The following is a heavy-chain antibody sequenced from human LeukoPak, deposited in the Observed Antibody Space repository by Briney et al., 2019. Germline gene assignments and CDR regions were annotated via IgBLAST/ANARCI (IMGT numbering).Heavy chain of an antibody. D-gene: IGHD6-6*01. CDR3: ARLHPYSSSYYCCYYYMDV. Sequence: SETLSLTCTVSGGSISSSSYYWGWIRQPPWKGLEWIGSIYYSGSTYYNPSLKSRVAISVETSKNQFSLKLSSVTAAETAVYYCARLHPYSSSYYCCYYYMDVWGKETTATVSS. V-gene: IGHV4-39*01. CDR2: IYYSGST. CDR1: GGSISSSSYY. J-gene: IGHJ6*03.